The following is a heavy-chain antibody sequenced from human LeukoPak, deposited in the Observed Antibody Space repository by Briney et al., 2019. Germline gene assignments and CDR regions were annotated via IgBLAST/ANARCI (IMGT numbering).Heavy chain of an antibody. Sequence: ASVKVSCKASGYTFTSYGISWVRQAPGQGLEWMGWISAYNDNTNYAQKLQGRVTMTTDTSTSTAYMELRSLRSDDTAVYYCARGYSSGWYPGYNYWGQGTLVTVSS. CDR2: ISAYNDNT. J-gene: IGHJ4*02. CDR1: GYTFTSYG. V-gene: IGHV1-18*01. CDR3: ARGYSSGWYPGYNY. D-gene: IGHD6-19*01.